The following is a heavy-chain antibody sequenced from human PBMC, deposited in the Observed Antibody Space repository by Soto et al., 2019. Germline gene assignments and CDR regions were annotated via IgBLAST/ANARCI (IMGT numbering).Heavy chain of an antibody. V-gene: IGHV3-21*01. CDR3: ARVDDFWSGYYQILDY. J-gene: IGHJ4*02. CDR1: GFTFGSYS. D-gene: IGHD3-3*01. CDR2: ISSSSSYI. Sequence: GSLRLSCAASGFTFGSYSMNWVRQAPGKGLEWVSSISSSSSYIYYADSVKGRFTISRDNAKNSLYLQMNSLRAEDTAVYYCARVDDFWSGYYQILDYWGQGTRVTVSS.